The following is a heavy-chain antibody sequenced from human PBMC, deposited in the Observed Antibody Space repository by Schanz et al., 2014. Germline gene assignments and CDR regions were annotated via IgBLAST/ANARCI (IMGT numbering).Heavy chain of an antibody. J-gene: IGHJ4*02. CDR2: IIPILGIA. Sequence: QVQLVQSGAEVKKPGSPVKVSCKSSGGTFSSYAISWVRQAPGQGLEWMGRIIPILGIANYAQKFQGRVTNTADKSTSTAYMDLSSLRPEDTAVYYCASSGAGYSSSWDFDYWGQGTLVTVSS. CDR3: ASSGAGYSSSWDFDY. D-gene: IGHD6-13*01. V-gene: IGHV1-69*02. CDR1: GGTFSSYA.